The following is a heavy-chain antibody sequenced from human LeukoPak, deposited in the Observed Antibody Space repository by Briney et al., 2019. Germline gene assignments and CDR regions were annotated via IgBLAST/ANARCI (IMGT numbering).Heavy chain of an antibody. Sequence: PGGSLRLSCAASGFTFSCYAMSWVRQAPGKGLEWVSAISGSGGSTYYADSVKGRFTISRDNSKNTLYLQMNSLRAEDTAVYYCAKDPYYYDSSGYEDYWGQGTLVTVSS. D-gene: IGHD3-22*01. CDR3: AKDPYYYDSSGYEDY. CDR2: ISGSGGST. CDR1: GFTFSCYA. V-gene: IGHV3-23*01. J-gene: IGHJ4*02.